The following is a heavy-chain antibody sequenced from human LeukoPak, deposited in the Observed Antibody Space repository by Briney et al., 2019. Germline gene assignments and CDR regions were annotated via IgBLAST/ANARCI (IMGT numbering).Heavy chain of an antibody. CDR1: GGSISSHY. Sequence: PSETLSLTCTVSGGSISSHYWSWIRQPPGQGLEWIGYIYYSGSTNYNPSLKSRVTISVDTSKNQFSLKLSSVTAADTAVYYCARTRYDFWSGYWDVWGKGTTVTVSS. CDR2: IYYSGST. J-gene: IGHJ6*04. D-gene: IGHD3-3*01. V-gene: IGHV4-59*11. CDR3: ARTRYDFWSGYWDV.